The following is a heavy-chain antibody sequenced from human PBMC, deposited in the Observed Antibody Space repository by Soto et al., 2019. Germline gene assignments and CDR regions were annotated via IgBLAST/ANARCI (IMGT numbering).Heavy chain of an antibody. D-gene: IGHD3-10*01. V-gene: IGHV1-69*01. CDR2: IIPIFGTA. CDR1: GGTFSSYA. J-gene: IGHJ4*02. Sequence: QVQLVQSGAEVKKPGSSVKVSCKATGGTFSSYAISWVRQAPGQGLEWMGGIIPIFGTANYAQKFQGRVTITADESTSTAYMELSSLRSEDTAVYYCARDLGEVRYGSGSYRYWGQGTLVTVSS. CDR3: ARDLGEVRYGSGSYRY.